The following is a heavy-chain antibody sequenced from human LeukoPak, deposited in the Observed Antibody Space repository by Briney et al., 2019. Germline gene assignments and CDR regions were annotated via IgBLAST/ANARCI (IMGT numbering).Heavy chain of an antibody. D-gene: IGHD1-26*01. J-gene: IGHJ4*02. CDR2: INPNSGGT. V-gene: IGHV1-2*02. Sequence: ASVKVSCKASGYTFTGYYMHWVRQAPGQGLEWMGWINPNSGGTNYARKFQGRVTMTRDTSISTAYMELSRLRSDDTAVYYCARVPPSIVGAIDYWGQGTLVTVSS. CDR1: GYTFTGYY. CDR3: ARVPPSIVGAIDY.